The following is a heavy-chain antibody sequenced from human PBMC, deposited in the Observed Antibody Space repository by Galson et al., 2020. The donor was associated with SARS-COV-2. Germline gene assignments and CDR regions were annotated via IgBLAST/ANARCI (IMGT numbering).Heavy chain of an antibody. CDR3: ARNAGGISPTLRWQYYFGC. V-gene: IGHV3-33*01. CDR1: GFTFSSYG. Sequence: GGSLRLSCAASGFTFSSYGMHWVRQAPGKGLEWVAVIWYDGSNKYYADSVKGRFTISRDNSKNTLYLQMNSLRAEDTSVYYCARNAGGISPTLRWQYYFGCWGQGTLVTVSS. CDR2: IWYDGSNK. J-gene: IGHJ4*02. D-gene: IGHD4-17*01.